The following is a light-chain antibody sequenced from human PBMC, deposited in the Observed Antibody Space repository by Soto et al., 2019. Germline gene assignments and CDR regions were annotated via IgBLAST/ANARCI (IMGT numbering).Light chain of an antibody. J-gene: IGKJ5*01. V-gene: IGKV1-33*01. Sequence: DIQMTHSPSSLSASVLYIVTITCQASQDVSNYLNWYQQKLGKAPKLLIYDASNLETGVPSRFSGSGSGKYFSFTISSLQPEDFATYYCKQYSNLINFGQGTRLEIK. CDR2: DAS. CDR3: KQYSNLIN. CDR1: QDVSNY.